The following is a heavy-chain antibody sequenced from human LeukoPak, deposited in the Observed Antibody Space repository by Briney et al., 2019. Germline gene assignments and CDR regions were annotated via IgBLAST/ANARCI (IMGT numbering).Heavy chain of an antibody. V-gene: IGHV4-59*01. Sequence: SETLSLTCTVSGGSISSYYWSWIRQPPGKGLEWIGYIYYSGSTNYNPSPKSRVTISVDTSKNQFSLKLSSVTAADTAVYYCARAGQQLVLSRWFDPWGQGTLVTVSS. CDR3: ARAGQQLVLSRWFDP. D-gene: IGHD6-13*01. CDR2: IYYSGST. J-gene: IGHJ5*02. CDR1: GGSISSYY.